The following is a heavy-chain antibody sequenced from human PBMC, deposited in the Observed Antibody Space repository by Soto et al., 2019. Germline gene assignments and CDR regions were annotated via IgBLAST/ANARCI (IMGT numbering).Heavy chain of an antibody. D-gene: IGHD3-10*01. CDR3: ARDRSMVRGVIGF. CDR2: ISSSSSYI. Sequence: EVQLVESGGGLVKPGGSLRLSCAASGFTFSSYSMNWVRQAPGKGLEWVSYISSSSSYIYYADSVKGRFTISRDNAKNSLYLQMNSLRAEDTAVYYCARDRSMVRGVIGFWCQGTLVTVSS. J-gene: IGHJ4*02. CDR1: GFTFSSYS. V-gene: IGHV3-21*01.